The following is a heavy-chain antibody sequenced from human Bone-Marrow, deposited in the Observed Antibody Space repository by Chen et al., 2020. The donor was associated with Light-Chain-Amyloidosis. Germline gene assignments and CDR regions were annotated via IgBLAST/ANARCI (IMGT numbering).Heavy chain of an antibody. J-gene: IGHJ6*02. CDR3: AKQAGGSSRYFYYGMDV. CDR1: GFTFSTYG. V-gene: IGHV3-30*18. D-gene: IGHD6-13*01. CDR2: VSYDGGNK. Sequence: QVQLVESGGGVVQPGRSLRLSCAASGFTFSTYGTHWVRQAPGKGLEWVAVVSYDGGNKYYADSVKGRFTISRDNSKKMVYLQMNSLRAEDTAVYYCAKQAGGSSRYFYYGMDVWGQGTTVAVSS.